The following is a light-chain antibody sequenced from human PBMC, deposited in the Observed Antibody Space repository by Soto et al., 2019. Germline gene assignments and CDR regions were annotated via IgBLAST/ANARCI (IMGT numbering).Light chain of an antibody. Sequence: QSVLTQPPSVSVAPGQRVTISCTGSSSNIGAGYDVHWYHQFPGTAPKLLIYGPSNRPSGVPDRFSASQSGTSASLAITGLQAEEEADYYCQSYDSSLSVVVFGGGTKVTVL. J-gene: IGLJ2*01. CDR1: SSNIGAGYD. V-gene: IGLV1-40*01. CDR2: GPS. CDR3: QSYDSSLSVVV.